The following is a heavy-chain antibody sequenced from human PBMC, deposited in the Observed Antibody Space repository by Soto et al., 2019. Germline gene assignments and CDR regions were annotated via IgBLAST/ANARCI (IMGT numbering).Heavy chain of an antibody. CDR1: GFTFSSYE. V-gene: IGHV3-48*03. D-gene: IGHD2-2*01. CDR2: ISGSGGTA. CDR3: ARVGGGYQLLHAFDI. J-gene: IGHJ3*02. Sequence: PGGSLRLSCAASGFTFSSYEMNCVRQAPGKGLEWISYISGSGGTAYYADSVKGRFTISRDNAKNSLYLQMNSLRAGDTAVYYCARVGGGYQLLHAFDIWGQGTMVTVSS.